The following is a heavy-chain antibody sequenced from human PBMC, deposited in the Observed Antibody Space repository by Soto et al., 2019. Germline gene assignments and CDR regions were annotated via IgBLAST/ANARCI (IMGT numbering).Heavy chain of an antibody. CDR2: IFYDGYT. D-gene: IGHD6-13*01. Sequence: QVQLQESGPGLVMPSETLSLTCTVSGDSISGSPYYWGWIRQPPGKRLEWIGSIFYDGYTVYTPPLKSRVTISVDTSKNQFSLKLTSVAAADTATYFCARLQTAVPHYWGQGILVTVSS. CDR1: GDSISGSPYY. V-gene: IGHV4-39*01. J-gene: IGHJ4*02. CDR3: ARLQTAVPHY.